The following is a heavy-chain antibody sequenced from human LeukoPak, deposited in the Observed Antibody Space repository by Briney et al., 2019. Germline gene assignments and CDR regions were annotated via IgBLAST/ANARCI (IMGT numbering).Heavy chain of an antibody. CDR1: GFTFSSYS. CDR2: ISSSSSYI. CDR3: ARDAHHGSSYNWFDP. V-gene: IGHV3-21*01. Sequence: GGSLRLSCAASGFTFSSYSMNWVRQAPGKGLEWVSSISSSSSYIYYADSVKGRFTISRDNAKNSLYLQMNSLRAEDTAVYYCARDAHHGSSYNWFDPWGQGTLVTVSS. J-gene: IGHJ5*02. D-gene: IGHD6-13*01.